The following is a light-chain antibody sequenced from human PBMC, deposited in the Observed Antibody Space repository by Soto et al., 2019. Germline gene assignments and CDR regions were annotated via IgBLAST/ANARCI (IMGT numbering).Light chain of an antibody. CDR1: ISDIGGYEY. Sequence: QSALTQPASVSGSPGQSITISCTGTISDIGGYEYVSWYQQHPGKAPRLMIYEVTYRPSGVSNRFSGSKSGSTASLTISGLQAEDEADYYCSSYTDSSTFVLYVFGPGTKVTVL. CDR3: SSYTDSSTFVLYV. CDR2: EVT. V-gene: IGLV2-14*01. J-gene: IGLJ1*01.